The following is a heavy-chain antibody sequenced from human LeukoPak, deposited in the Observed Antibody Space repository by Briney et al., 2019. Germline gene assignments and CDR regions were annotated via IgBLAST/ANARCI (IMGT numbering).Heavy chain of an antibody. Sequence: PGGSLRLSCVASGFTFSNYWMHWVRQAPGKGLVRVSRINDDGSSTIYADSVKGRFTISRDNARNTLYLQMNSLRADDTAVYYCATDRSGQNDYWGQGTLVTVSS. CDR2: INDDGSST. V-gene: IGHV3-74*01. CDR3: ATDRSGQNDY. D-gene: IGHD6-25*01. CDR1: GFTFSNYW. J-gene: IGHJ4*02.